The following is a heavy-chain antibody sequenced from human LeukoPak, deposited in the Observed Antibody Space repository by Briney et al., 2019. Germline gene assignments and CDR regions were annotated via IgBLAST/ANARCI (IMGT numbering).Heavy chain of an antibody. D-gene: IGHD2-8*01. CDR1: GGSLSSNTYN. J-gene: IGHJ4*02. CDR2: IYYSGTT. V-gene: IGHV4-39*01. CDR3: ATHASLLMSSGN. Sequence: SETLSLTCTVSGGSLSSNTYNWAWIRQPPGKGLEWIGSIYYSGTTYYNPSLKTRVTISVDTSKNQFSLNLSSVTAADTAVYFCATHASLLMSSGNWGQGTLVTVSS.